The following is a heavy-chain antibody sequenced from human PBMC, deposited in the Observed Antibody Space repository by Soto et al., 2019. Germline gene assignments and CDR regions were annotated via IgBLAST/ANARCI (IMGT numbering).Heavy chain of an antibody. CDR3: ARNPMGCSGGSCYYGMDV. D-gene: IGHD2-15*01. J-gene: IGHJ6*02. Sequence: SLRLSCAASGFTFSSYAMHWVRQAPGKGLEWVAVISYDGSNKYYADSVKGRFTISRDNSKNTLYLQMNSLRAEDTAVYYCARNPMGCSGGSCYYGMDVWGQGTTVTVSS. V-gene: IGHV3-30-3*01. CDR2: ISYDGSNK. CDR1: GFTFSSYA.